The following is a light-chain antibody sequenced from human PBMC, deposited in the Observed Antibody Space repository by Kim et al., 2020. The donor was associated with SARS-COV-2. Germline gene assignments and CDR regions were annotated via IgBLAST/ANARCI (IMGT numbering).Light chain of an antibody. CDR3: QQYSNWPPIT. V-gene: IGKV3-15*01. Sequence: EIVMTQSPATLSVSPGERATLSCRASQSVSSNLAWYQQKPGQAPRLLTYGASTRATGIPARFSGSGSGTEFTLTISSLQCEDIAVYYCQQYSNWPPITFSQGTRLEIK. J-gene: IGKJ5*01. CDR2: GAS. CDR1: QSVSSN.